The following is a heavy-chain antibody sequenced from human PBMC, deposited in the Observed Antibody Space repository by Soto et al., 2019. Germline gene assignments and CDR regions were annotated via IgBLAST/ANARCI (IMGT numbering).Heavy chain of an antibody. D-gene: IGHD3-3*01. CDR1: GFTFSSYS. CDR2: ISSSSSYI. CDR3: ARSLRTYYDFWSGYYDP. J-gene: IGHJ5*02. Sequence: PGGSLRLSCAASGFTFSSYSMNRVRQAPGKGLEWVSSISSSSSYIYYADSVKGRFTISRDNAKNSLYLQMNSLRAEDTAVYYCARSLRTYYDFWSGYYDPWGQGTLVTSPQ. V-gene: IGHV3-21*01.